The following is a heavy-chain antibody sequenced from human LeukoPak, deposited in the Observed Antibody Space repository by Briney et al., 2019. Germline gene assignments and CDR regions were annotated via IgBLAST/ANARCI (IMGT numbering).Heavy chain of an antibody. D-gene: IGHD1-26*01. V-gene: IGHV1-2*02. CDR3: ARIVLEGSGSWTPIEDY. CDR2: INPNGGGT. CDR1: GYTFTGYY. J-gene: IGHJ4*02. Sequence: ASVKVSCKASGYTFTGYYMHWVRQAPGQGLEWMGWINPNGGGTNYTQKFQGRVTMTRDTSISTAYMELSRLRSDDTAVYYCARIVLEGSGSWTPIEDYWGQGTLVTVSS.